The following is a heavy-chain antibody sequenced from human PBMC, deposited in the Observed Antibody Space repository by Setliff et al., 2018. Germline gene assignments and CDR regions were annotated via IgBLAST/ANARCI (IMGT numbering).Heavy chain of an antibody. D-gene: IGHD2-21*02. CDR1: GYTFTNYG. CDR3: ARDWFCSGGDCSDVFDF. V-gene: IGHV1-18*01. Sequence: ASVKVSCKASGYTFTNYGINWVRQAPGQRLEWVGWISAYNGDTNYAQKFQGRVTLTTDTSTGTAYMELRSLTFDDTAVYYCARDWFCSGGDCSDVFDFWGQGTMVTVSS. J-gene: IGHJ3*01. CDR2: ISAYNGDT.